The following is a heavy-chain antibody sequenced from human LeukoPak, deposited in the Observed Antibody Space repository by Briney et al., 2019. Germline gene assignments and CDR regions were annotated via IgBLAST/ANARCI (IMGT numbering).Heavy chain of an antibody. D-gene: IGHD5-18*01. CDR2: INPNSGGT. CDR1: GGTFSSYA. CDR3: AGGGYSYDSGLNWFDP. V-gene: IGHV1-2*02. J-gene: IGHJ5*02. Sequence: ASVKVSCKASGGTFSSYAVSWVRQAPGQELEWMGWINPNSGGTNYAQKFQGRVTMTRDTSISTACMELSRLRSDDTAVYYCAGGGYSYDSGLNWFDPWGQGTLVTVSS.